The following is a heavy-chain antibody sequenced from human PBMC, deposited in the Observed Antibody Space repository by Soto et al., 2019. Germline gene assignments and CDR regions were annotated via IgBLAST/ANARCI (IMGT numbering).Heavy chain of an antibody. Sequence: QVQLVQSGAEVKKPGASVKVSCKASGYTFTSYDINWVRQATGQGLEWMGWMNPNSGNTGYAQKFQGRVTMTRNTPISTAHRGLSSLRSEDTAGYYCAGGVGGGVSEGLGNGMDVWGQGTTVTVSS. D-gene: IGHD1-26*01. CDR3: AGGVGGGVSEGLGNGMDV. CDR2: MNPNSGNT. V-gene: IGHV1-8*01. CDR1: GYTFTSYD. J-gene: IGHJ6*02.